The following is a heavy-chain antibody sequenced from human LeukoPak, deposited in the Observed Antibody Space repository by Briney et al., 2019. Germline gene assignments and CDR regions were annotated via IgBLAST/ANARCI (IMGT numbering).Heavy chain of an antibody. V-gene: IGHV3-74*01. Sequence: AGGSLRLSCAASGFTFSSYGMSWVRQAPGEGLVWVSRVSTDGSTTDYADSVKGRITISRDNAKNTLYLQMHSLRVEDTALYFCARDFSGGGLDLWGQGTLVTVSS. CDR1: GFTFSSYG. D-gene: IGHD3-16*01. CDR3: ARDFSGGGLDL. J-gene: IGHJ4*02. CDR2: VSTDGSTT.